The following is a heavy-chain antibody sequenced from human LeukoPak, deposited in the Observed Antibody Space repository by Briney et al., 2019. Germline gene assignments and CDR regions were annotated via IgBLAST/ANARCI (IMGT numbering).Heavy chain of an antibody. CDR1: GFTLSNYP. CDR2: ISGSGGST. D-gene: IGHD3-22*01. Sequence: GGPLRLSCTPSGFTLSNYPMNWLRQAPGKGLEWVSDISGSGGSTHYADSVKGRFTISRDNSKNTLYLQMNSLRAEDTAVYYCAKDEDDSSGYYIHFDYWGQGTLVTVSS. J-gene: IGHJ4*02. CDR3: AKDEDDSSGYYIHFDY. V-gene: IGHV3-23*01.